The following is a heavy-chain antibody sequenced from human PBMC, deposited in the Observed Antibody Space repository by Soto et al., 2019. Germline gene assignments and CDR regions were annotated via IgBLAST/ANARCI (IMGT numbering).Heavy chain of an antibody. V-gene: IGHV4-34*01. CDR3: ARALRLEAAAGIGRFDY. Sequence: SETLSLTCAVYGGSCSGYYWSWIRQPPGKGLEWIGEINHSGSTNYNPSLKSRVTISVDTSKNQFSLKLSSVTAADTAVYYCARALRLEAAAGIGRFDYWGQGTLVTVSS. D-gene: IGHD6-13*01. J-gene: IGHJ4*02. CDR2: INHSGST. CDR1: GGSCSGYY.